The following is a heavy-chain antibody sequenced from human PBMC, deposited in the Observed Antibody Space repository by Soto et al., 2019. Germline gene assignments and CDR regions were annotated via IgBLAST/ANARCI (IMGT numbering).Heavy chain of an antibody. V-gene: IGHV3-23*01. CDR1: GFTFSSYG. J-gene: IGHJ4*02. Sequence: EVQLLESGGGLVQPGGSLRLSCAASGFTFSSYGMTWVRQAPGKGLEWVSFSSATGAGTYYADSVKGRFTISRDNSKNTLYLQMPSLSADVTAVYYCAKDRRAGGNYGLDSDFWGQGALVIVSS. CDR3: AKDRRAGGNYGLDSDF. CDR2: SSATGAGT. D-gene: IGHD1-7*01.